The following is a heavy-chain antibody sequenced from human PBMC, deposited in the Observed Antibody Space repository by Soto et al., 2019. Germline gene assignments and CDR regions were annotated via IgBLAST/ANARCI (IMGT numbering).Heavy chain of an antibody. CDR3: AKDPDCSSTSCPPRWFDP. CDR2: ISGSGGST. Sequence: GGSLRLSCAASGFTFSSYAMSWVRQAPGKGLEWVSAISGSGGSTYYADSVKGRFTISRDNSKNTLYLQMNSLRAEDTAVYYCAKDPDCSSTSCPPRWFDPWGQGTLVTVSS. D-gene: IGHD2-2*01. V-gene: IGHV3-23*01. J-gene: IGHJ5*02. CDR1: GFTFSSYA.